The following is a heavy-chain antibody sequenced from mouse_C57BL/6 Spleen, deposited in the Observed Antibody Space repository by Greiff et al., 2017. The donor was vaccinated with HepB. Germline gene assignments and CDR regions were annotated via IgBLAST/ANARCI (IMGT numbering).Heavy chain of an antibody. CDR1: GYTFTDYY. J-gene: IGHJ2*01. Sequence: VQLQQSGPELVKPGASVKISCKASGYTFTDYYMNWVKQSHGKSLEWIGDINPNNGGTSYNQKFKGKATLTVDKSSSTAYMELRSLTSEDSAVYYCAREGLPSWGQGTTLTVSS. D-gene: IGHD2-4*01. V-gene: IGHV1-26*01. CDR2: INPNNGGT. CDR3: AREGLPS.